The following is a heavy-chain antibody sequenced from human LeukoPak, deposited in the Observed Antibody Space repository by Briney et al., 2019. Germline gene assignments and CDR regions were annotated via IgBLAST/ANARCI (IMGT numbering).Heavy chain of an antibody. CDR2: IYYSGST. Sequence: SETLSLTCTVSGGSISSGSYYWGWIRQPPGKGLEWIGCIYYSGSTYYNPSLRSRVTISVDTSKNQFSLKLSSVAAAATAVNYCAVAEPPRGWFDPWGQGTLVTVSS. CDR3: AVAEPPRGWFDP. CDR1: GGSISSGSYY. V-gene: IGHV4-39*01. D-gene: IGHD6-19*01. J-gene: IGHJ5*02.